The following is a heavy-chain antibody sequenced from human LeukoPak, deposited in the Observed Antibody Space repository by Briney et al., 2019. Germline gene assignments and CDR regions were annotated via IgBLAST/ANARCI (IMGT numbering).Heavy chain of an antibody. CDR3: ARAGSHWHYVY. Sequence: GGSLRLSCAASGFSFSDYFMTWLRQAPGKGPEWVSHISGRSGVISYADSVKGRFTISRDNAKNSLSLQMNNLRVEDTAVYYCARAGSHWHYVYWGQGTVVTVSS. D-gene: IGHD3-10*01. J-gene: IGHJ4*02. CDR2: ISGRSGVI. V-gene: IGHV3-11*04. CDR1: GFSFSDYF.